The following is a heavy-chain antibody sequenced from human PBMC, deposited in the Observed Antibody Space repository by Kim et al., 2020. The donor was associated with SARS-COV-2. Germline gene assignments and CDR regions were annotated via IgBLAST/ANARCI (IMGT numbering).Heavy chain of an antibody. D-gene: IGHD6-13*01. V-gene: IGHV4-59*01. CDR3: ARGAYSSSWYMYNWFDP. Sequence: SETLSLTCTVSGGSISSYYWSWIRQPPGKGLEWIGYIYYSGSTNYNPSLKSRVTISVDTSKNQFSLKLSSVTAADTAVYYCARGAYSSSWYMYNWFDPWGQGTLVTVSS. J-gene: IGHJ5*02. CDR1: GGSISSYY. CDR2: IYYSGST.